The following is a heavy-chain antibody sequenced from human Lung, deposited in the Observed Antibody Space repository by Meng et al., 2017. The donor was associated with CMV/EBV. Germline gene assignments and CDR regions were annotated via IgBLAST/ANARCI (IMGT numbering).Heavy chain of an antibody. Sequence: SXXVSCKASGGTFRSTSLMWVRQAPGQGLEWMGGITPAIETADYAQKFRDRVTITTDDSATTAYMEMNSLRSEDTAVYFCAKGGRMTVGGVIIWPLEDWGQGTLVTVSS. CDR2: ITPAIETA. V-gene: IGHV1-69*05. CDR1: GGTFRSTS. D-gene: IGHD3-16*02. J-gene: IGHJ4*02. CDR3: AKGGRMTVGGVIIWPLED.